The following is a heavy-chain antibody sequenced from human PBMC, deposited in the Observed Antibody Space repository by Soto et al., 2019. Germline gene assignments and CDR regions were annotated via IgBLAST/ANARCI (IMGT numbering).Heavy chain of an antibody. Sequence: VXSVKGSCNASGYSFTRYTMNWVRQAPGQRLEWMGWINPDNGNTKSSQKFQDRVTITRDTSASTAYMDLSSLGSEDTAVYYCARGIATGQLDPWGQGTLVTVSS. V-gene: IGHV1-3*01. D-gene: IGHD2-15*01. CDR3: ARGIATGQLDP. CDR1: GYSFTRYT. CDR2: INPDNGNT. J-gene: IGHJ5*02.